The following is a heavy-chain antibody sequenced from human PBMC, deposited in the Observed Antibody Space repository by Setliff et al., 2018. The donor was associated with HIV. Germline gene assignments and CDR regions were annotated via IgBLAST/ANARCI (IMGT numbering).Heavy chain of an antibody. CDR1: DGSFSGYY. CDR2: ITHSGST. J-gene: IGHJ4*02. Sequence: PSETLSLTCAVYDGSFSGYYWIWIRQPPGKGLEWIGEITHSGSTNYNPSLKSRVTISVDTSKNQFSLKLTSVTAADTAVYYCARDDYHDSSGYEGASYLGRGTLVTVSS. V-gene: IGHV4-34*01. CDR3: ARDDYHDSSGYEGASY. D-gene: IGHD3-22*01.